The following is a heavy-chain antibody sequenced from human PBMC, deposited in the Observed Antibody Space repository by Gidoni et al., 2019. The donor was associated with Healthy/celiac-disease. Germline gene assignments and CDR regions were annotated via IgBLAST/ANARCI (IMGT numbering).Heavy chain of an antibody. V-gene: IGHV3-30*18. CDR2: ISYDGSNK. D-gene: IGHD3-3*01. J-gene: IGHJ4*02. CDR3: SKSFSPTYYDFWSGHSYFDY. CDR1: GFTFSSYG. Sequence: QVQLVESGGGVVQPGRSPRLSCAASGFTFSSYGMHWVRQAPGKGLEWVAVISYDGSNKYYADSVKGRFTIDRDNSQNTLYLQMNSLRAEDTAVYYCSKSFSPTYYDFWSGHSYFDYWGQGTMVTVSS.